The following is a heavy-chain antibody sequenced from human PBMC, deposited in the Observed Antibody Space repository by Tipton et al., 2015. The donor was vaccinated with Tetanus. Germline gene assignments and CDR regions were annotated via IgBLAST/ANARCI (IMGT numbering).Heavy chain of an antibody. V-gene: IGHV4-59*12. J-gene: IGHJ6*02. CDR3: ARMQRYGMDV. D-gene: IGHD6-25*01. Sequence: TLSLTCTVSGGSITSSYWSWIRQPPGKRLEWIGYIYYSGSINYNPSLKSRVTIAVDTSKNQFSLKLSSVTAADTAVYYCARMQRYGMDVWGQGTTVTVSS. CDR2: IYYSGSI. CDR1: GGSITSSY.